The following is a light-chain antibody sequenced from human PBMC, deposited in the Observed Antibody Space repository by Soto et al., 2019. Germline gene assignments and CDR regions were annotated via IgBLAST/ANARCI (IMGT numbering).Light chain of an antibody. CDR1: SSDVGGYNY. J-gene: IGLJ1*01. CDR3: TSYTSSNTPLYA. CDR2: DVS. Sequence: QSALTQPASVSGSPGQSITISCTGTSSDVGGYNYVSWYQQHPGKAPKLMIYDVSNRPSWVSNRFSASKSGKTASLTISGLRAEDEADYYCTSYTSSNTPLYAFGTGTTLTAL. V-gene: IGLV2-14*01.